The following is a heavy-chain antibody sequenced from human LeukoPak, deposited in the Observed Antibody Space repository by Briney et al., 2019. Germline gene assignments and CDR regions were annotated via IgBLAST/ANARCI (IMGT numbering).Heavy chain of an antibody. J-gene: IGHJ5*02. D-gene: IGHD2-2*03. Sequence: GGSLRLSCAASGFTFSSYSMNWVRQAPGKGLKWVSSISSSSSYIYYADSVKGRFTISRDNAKNSLYLQMNSLRAEDTAVYYCARGGYCSSTGCYLDYNWFEPWGQGTLVTVSS. CDR3: ARGGYCSSTGCYLDYNWFEP. CDR1: GFTFSSYS. V-gene: IGHV3-21*01. CDR2: ISSSSSYI.